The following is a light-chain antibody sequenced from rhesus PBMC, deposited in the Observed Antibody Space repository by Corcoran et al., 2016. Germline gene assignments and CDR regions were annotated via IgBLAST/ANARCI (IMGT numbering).Light chain of an antibody. CDR3: QQPNTFPLT. Sequence: DIQMSQSPSSLSATVGDKVTITCRASQGISNALAWYQQKPGKAPKLLIYAATRLESGVPSRFSGSRSGTDFTLTISSLPPEDFATSFCQQPNTFPLTFGGGPRVELK. CDR2: AAT. CDR1: QGISNA. J-gene: IGKJ4*01. V-gene: IGKV1-33*02.